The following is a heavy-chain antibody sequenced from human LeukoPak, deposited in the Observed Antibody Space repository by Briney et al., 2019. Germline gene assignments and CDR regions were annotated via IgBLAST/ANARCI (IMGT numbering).Heavy chain of an antibody. CDR3: ARQYYYDSSGYLTLDY. CDR1: GGSISSGDYY. CDR2: IYYSGST. V-gene: IGHV4-30-4*01. J-gene: IGHJ4*02. Sequence: PSETLSLTCTVSGGSISSGDYYWSWIRQPPGKGLEWIGYIYYSGSTYYNPSLKSRVTISVDTSKNQFSLKLSSVTAADTAVYYCARQYYYDSSGYLTLDYWGQGTLVTVSS. D-gene: IGHD3-22*01.